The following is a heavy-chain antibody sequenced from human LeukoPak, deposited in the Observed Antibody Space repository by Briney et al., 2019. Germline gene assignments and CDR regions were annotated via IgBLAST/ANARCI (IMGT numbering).Heavy chain of an antibody. CDR3: ARADFDWLLNYYHYGMDV. D-gene: IGHD3-9*01. CDR2: INPNSGGT. J-gene: IGHJ6*02. CDR1: GYTFTGHY. V-gene: IGHV1-2*02. Sequence: GASVKVSCKASGYTFTGHYMHWVRQAPGQGLEWMGWINPNSGGTNYAQKFQGRVTMTRDTSISTAYMELSRLRSDDTAVYYCARADFDWLLNYYHYGMDVWGQGTTVTVSS.